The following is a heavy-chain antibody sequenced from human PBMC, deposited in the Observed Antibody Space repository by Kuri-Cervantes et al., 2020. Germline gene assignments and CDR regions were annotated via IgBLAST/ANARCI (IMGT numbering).Heavy chain of an antibody. CDR2: INHSGST. Sequence: SETLSLTCAVYGGSFSGYYWSWIRQPPGKGLEWIGEINHSGSTNYNPSLKSRVTISVDTSKNQFSLKLSSVTAADTAVYYCARGPFRNSRRTTVTAPFDYWGQGTLVTVSS. CDR1: GGSFSGYY. V-gene: IGHV4-34*01. CDR3: ARGPFRNSRRTTVTAPFDY. J-gene: IGHJ4*02. D-gene: IGHD4-17*01.